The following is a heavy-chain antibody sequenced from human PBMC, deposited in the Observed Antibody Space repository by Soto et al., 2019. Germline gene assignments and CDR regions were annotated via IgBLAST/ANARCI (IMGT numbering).Heavy chain of an antibody. CDR3: ARGYRLDKYYFDY. J-gene: IGHJ4*02. D-gene: IGHD3-16*02. V-gene: IGHV3-30-3*01. CDR1: GFTFSSYA. CDR2: ISYDGSNK. Sequence: QVQLVESGGGVVQPGRSLRLSCAASGFTFSSYAMHWVRQAPGKGLEWVAVISYDGSNKYYADSVKGRFTISRDNSKNTLYLQMNSLRAEDTAVYYCARGYRLDKYYFDYWGQGTLVTVSS.